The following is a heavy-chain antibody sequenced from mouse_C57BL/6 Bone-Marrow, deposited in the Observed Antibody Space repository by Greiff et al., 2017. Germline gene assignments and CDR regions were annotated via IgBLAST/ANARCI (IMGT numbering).Heavy chain of an antibody. Sequence: VQLQQSGPGLVQPSQTLSITCTVSGFSLTSYGVHWVRQSPGKGLEWLGVIWRGGSTDYNAAFMSRLSTTKDNSKSQVFFKMNSLQADDTAIYYCATRWYFDVWGKGTTVTVSS. CDR3: ATRWYFDV. CDR1: GFSLTSYG. V-gene: IGHV2-5*01. CDR2: IWRGGST. J-gene: IGHJ1*03.